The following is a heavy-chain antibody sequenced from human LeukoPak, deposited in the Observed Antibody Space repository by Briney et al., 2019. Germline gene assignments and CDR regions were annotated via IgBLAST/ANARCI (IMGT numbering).Heavy chain of an antibody. CDR3: ARDHYCSSTSCYKVDAMVRDY. Sequence: ASVKVSCKASGYTFTGYYMHWVRQAPGQGLEWMGWINPNSGGTNYAQKFQGRVTMTRDTSISTAYMEPSRLRSDDTAVYYCARDHYCSSTSCYKVDAMVRDYWGQGTLVTVSS. D-gene: IGHD2-2*02. CDR1: GYTFTGYY. V-gene: IGHV1-2*02. CDR2: INPNSGGT. J-gene: IGHJ4*02.